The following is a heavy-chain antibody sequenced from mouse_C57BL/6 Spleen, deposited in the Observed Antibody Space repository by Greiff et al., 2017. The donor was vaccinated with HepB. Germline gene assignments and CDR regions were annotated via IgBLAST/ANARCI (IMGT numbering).Heavy chain of an antibody. D-gene: IGHD2-2*01. V-gene: IGHV5-6*01. J-gene: IGHJ2*01. CDR2: ISSGGSYT. CDR3: ARQRVVTTLYYFDY. Sequence: EVKLVESGGDLVKPGGSLKLSCAASGFTFSSYGMSWVRQTPDKRLEWVATISSGGSYTYYPDSVKGRFTISRDNAKNTLYLQMSSLKSEDTAMYYCARQRVVTTLYYFDYWGQGTTLTVSS. CDR1: GFTFSSYG.